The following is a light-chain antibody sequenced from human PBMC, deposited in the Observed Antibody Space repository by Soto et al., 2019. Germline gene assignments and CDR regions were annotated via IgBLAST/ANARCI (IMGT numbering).Light chain of an antibody. CDR1: QSVRDRY. CDR3: QQYGSSPGT. J-gene: IGKJ1*01. CDR2: DTS. Sequence: EIVLTQSPGTLSLSPVERPTLSCRASQSVRDRYLAWYQQRPGQAPSLLIYDTSTRATGVPDRFSGSGSGTDFALTISRVEPEDFAIYFCQQYGSSPGTFGQGTKVDIK. V-gene: IGKV3-20*01.